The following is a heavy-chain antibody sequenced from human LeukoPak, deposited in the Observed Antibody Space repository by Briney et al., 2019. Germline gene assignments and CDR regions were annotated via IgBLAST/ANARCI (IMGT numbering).Heavy chain of an antibody. V-gene: IGHV7-4-1*02. CDR2: INTSTGNP. CDR1: GYTSTRYV. D-gene: IGHD2-21*01. Sequence: ASVKVSCKASGYTSTRYVMNWVRQAPGQGLEWMGWINTSTGNPTYAQGFTGRFVFSLGTSVRTAYLHISSLKTEDTAVYYCAREWRGINAFDIWGQGTMVTVSS. CDR3: AREWRGINAFDI. J-gene: IGHJ3*02.